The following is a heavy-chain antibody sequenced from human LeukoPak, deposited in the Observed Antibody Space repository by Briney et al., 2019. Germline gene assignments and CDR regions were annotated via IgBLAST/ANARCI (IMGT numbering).Heavy chain of an antibody. CDR1: GFTFSSYA. CDR3: AKEYRGDFWSGYSPGYFGY. V-gene: IGHV3-23*01. Sequence: PGRSLRLSCAASGFTFSSYAMSWVRQAPGKGLEWVSAISGSGGSTYYADSVKGRFTISRDNSKNTLYLQMSSLRAEDTAVYYCAKEYRGDFWSGYSPGYFGYWGQGTLVTVSS. D-gene: IGHD3-3*01. J-gene: IGHJ4*02. CDR2: ISGSGGST.